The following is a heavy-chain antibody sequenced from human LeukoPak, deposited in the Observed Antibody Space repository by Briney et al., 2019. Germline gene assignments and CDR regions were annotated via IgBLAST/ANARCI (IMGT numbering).Heavy chain of an antibody. V-gene: IGHV4-34*01. CDR2: INHSGST. CDR3: ATSGGTLGPTNYFAY. CDR1: GESFSGYY. Sequence: SETLSLTCAVYGESFSGYYWSWIRQTPGKGLEWIGEINHSGSTNYNPSLKSRVTISVDTSKNQFSLKLSSVTAADTAVYYCATSGGTLGPTNYFAYWGQGTLVTVSS. J-gene: IGHJ4*02. D-gene: IGHD3-16*01.